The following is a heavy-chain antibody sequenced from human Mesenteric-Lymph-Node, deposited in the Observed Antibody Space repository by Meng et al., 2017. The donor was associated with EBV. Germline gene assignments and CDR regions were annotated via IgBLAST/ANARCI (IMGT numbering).Heavy chain of an antibody. V-gene: IGHV4-61*01. CDR1: GGSVSSGSYY. CDR2: IYYSGSA. CDR3: GRGRTYWYFDL. Sequence: QVQLREPGPGLWKPSGTLALTCTVSGGSVSSGSYYWSWIRQPPGKGLEWIGYIYYSGSANYNPSLKSRVTISVDTSKNQFSLKLSSVTAADTAVYYCGRGRTYWYFDLWGRGTLVTVSS. J-gene: IGHJ2*01.